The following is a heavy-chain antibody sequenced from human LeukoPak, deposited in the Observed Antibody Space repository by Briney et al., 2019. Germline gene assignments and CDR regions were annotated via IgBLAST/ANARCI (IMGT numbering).Heavy chain of an antibody. J-gene: IGHJ4*02. Sequence: SETLSLTCSVSGDSISSYYWSWIRQPSGKGLEWIGYIYNSGSTNYNPSLKSRVTISADTSKNQFSLRLSSVTAADTAVYYCAGDRNSNRWHKYWGQGTLVTVSS. CDR3: AGDRNSNRWHKY. CDR1: GDSISSYY. CDR2: IYNSGST. D-gene: IGHD6-13*01. V-gene: IGHV4-59*08.